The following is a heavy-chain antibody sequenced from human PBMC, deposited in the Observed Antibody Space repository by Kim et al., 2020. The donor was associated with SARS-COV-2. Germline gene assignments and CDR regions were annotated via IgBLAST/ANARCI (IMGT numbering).Heavy chain of an antibody. Sequence: SVKVSCKASGGTFSSYAISWVRQAPGQGLEWMGGIIPIFGTANYAQKFQGRVTITADESTSTAYMELSSLRSEDTAVYYCARDLKAQIVVVPAAIMYGMDVWGQGTTVTVSS. J-gene: IGHJ6*02. D-gene: IGHD2-2*01. V-gene: IGHV1-69*13. CDR1: GGTFSSYA. CDR2: IIPIFGTA. CDR3: ARDLKAQIVVVPAAIMYGMDV.